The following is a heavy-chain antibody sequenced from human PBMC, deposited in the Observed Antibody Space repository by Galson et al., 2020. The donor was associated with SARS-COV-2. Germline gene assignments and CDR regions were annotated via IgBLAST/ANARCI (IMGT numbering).Heavy chain of an antibody. V-gene: IGHV6-1*01. CDR1: GDSVSSNSAA. D-gene: IGHD6-13*01. Sequence: SQTLSVTCAISGDSVSSNSAAWNWIRQSPSRGLEWLGRTYYRSKWYNDYAVSVKSRITINPDTSKNQFSLQLNSVTPEDTAVYYCARGAFPGAAAGYYYYGMDVWGQGTTVTVSS. CDR3: ARGAFPGAAAGYYYYGMDV. CDR2: TYYRSKWYN. J-gene: IGHJ6*02.